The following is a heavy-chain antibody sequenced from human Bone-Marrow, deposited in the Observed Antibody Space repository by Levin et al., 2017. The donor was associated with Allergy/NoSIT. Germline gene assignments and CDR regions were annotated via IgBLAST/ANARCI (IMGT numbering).Heavy chain of an antibody. V-gene: IGHV3-53*01. CDR1: GLTVSNNY. J-gene: IGHJ5*02. CDR2: IYSVGST. Sequence: PEASVKVSCAVSGLTVSNNYMMWVRQAPGKGLEWVSLIYSVGSTYYADSVRGRFTISRDSSKNTLYLQMNSLRVEDTAVYYCARDGAAAGTGTWAWGQGTLVTVSS. CDR3: ARDGAAAGTGTWA. D-gene: IGHD6-13*01.